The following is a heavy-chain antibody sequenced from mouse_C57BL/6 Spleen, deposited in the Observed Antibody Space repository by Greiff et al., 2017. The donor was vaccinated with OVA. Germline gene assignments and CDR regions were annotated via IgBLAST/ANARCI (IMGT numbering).Heavy chain of an antibody. J-gene: IGHJ2*01. CDR3: ARGGYSNGVDY. V-gene: IGHV5-12*01. CDR1: GFTFSDYY. Sequence: EVQGVESGGGLVQPGGSLKLSCAASGFTFSDYYMYWVRQTPEKRLEWVAYISNGGGSTYYPDTVKGRFTISRDNAKNTLYLQMSRLKSEDTAMYYCARGGYSNGVDYWGQGTTLTVSS. D-gene: IGHD2-5*01. CDR2: ISNGGGST.